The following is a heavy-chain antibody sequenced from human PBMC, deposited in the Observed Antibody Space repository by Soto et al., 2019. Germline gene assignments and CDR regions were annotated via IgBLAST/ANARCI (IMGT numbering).Heavy chain of an antibody. Sequence: GGSLRLSCAASGFTFSSYDMHWVRQATGKGLEWVSAIGTAGDTYYPGSVKGRFTISGENAKNSLYLQMNSLRAGDTAVYYCARGKIGAKRIAAAWYWFDPWGQGTLVTVSS. J-gene: IGHJ5*02. CDR3: ARGKIGAKRIAAAWYWFDP. CDR2: IGTAGDT. CDR1: GFTFSSYD. D-gene: IGHD6-13*01. V-gene: IGHV3-13*01.